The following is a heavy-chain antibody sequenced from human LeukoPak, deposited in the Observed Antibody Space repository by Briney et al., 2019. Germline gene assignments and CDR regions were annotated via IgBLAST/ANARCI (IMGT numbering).Heavy chain of an antibody. D-gene: IGHD1-26*01. V-gene: IGHV4-59*12. Sequence: SETLSLTCTVSGGSISSYYWSWIRQPPGKGLEWIGYIYYSGSTNYNPSLKSRVTISVDTSKNQFSLKLSSVTAADTAVYNCARGKVGATGRYFDYWGQGTLVTVSS. CDR1: GGSISSYY. CDR2: IYYSGST. CDR3: ARGKVGATGRYFDY. J-gene: IGHJ4*02.